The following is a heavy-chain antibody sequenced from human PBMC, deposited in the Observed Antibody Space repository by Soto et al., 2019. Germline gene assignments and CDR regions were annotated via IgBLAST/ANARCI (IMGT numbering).Heavy chain of an antibody. V-gene: IGHV1-69*08. Sequence: QVQLVQSGAEVKKPGSSVKVSCKASGGTFSHYTINWVRQAPGQGLEWMGMIIPFLGVTNYAQKFQARVTITADKSTTTAYMELSGLRFEDTAVYYCARDWESTVSTWSFGAFWGRGTLVTVSS. CDR2: IIPFLGVT. CDR3: ARDWESTVSTWSFGAF. D-gene: IGHD3-10*01. CDR1: GGTFSHYT. J-gene: IGHJ4*02.